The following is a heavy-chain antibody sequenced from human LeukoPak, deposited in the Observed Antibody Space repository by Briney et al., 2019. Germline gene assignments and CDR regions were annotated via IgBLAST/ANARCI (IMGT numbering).Heavy chain of an antibody. J-gene: IGHJ3*02. V-gene: IGHV3-21*01. CDR3: ARDRAVAGSEDAFDI. Sequence: GGSLTLSSAASAFTFSSYSMDWVRQAPGQGLEWVSSISSSSSYIYYTDSVKGRFTISRDNAKNSLYLQMNSMRAEDTAVYYCARDRAVAGSEDAFDIWGEGTMVTVSS. D-gene: IGHD6-19*01. CDR2: ISSSSSYI. CDR1: AFTFSSYS.